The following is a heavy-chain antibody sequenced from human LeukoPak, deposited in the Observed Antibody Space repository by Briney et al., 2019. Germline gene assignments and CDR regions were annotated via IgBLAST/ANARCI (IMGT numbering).Heavy chain of an antibody. CDR2: ISYDGSNK. Sequence: PGRSLRLSCAASGFTFSSYGMHWVRQAPGKGLEWVAVISYDGSNKYYADSVKGRFTISRDNSKNTLYLQMNSLRAEDTAVYYCAKDNGSGWDRYWYYGMDVWGQGTTVTVSS. CDR1: GFTFSSYG. D-gene: IGHD6-19*01. J-gene: IGHJ6*02. CDR3: AKDNGSGWDRYWYYGMDV. V-gene: IGHV3-30*18.